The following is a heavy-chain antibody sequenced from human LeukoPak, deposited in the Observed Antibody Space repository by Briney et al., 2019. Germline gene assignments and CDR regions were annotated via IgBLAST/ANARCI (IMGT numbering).Heavy chain of an antibody. CDR2: IYYSGST. D-gene: IGHD6-19*01. V-gene: IGHV4-39*01. CDR3: ARHRLPSSGWYLGYFDY. CDR1: GGSISSSSYY. J-gene: IGHJ4*02. Sequence: SETLPLTCTVSGGSISSSSYYWGWIRQPPGKGLEWIGSIYYSGSTYYNPSLKSRVTISVDTSKNQFSLKLSSVTAADTAVYYCARHRLPSSGWYLGYFDYWGQGTLVTVSS.